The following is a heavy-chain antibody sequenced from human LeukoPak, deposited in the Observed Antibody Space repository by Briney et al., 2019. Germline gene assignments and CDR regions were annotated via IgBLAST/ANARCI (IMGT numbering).Heavy chain of an antibody. Sequence: SETLSLTCTVSGGSINTYYWSWIRQPPGKGLEWIGDIYHSGSTNYNPSXKSRATMSVDTSKNQFSLKLNSVTAADTAVYYCAKLQEYGDYFIDYWGQGTLVTVSS. V-gene: IGHV4-59*08. J-gene: IGHJ4*02. CDR3: AKLQEYGDYFIDY. D-gene: IGHD4-17*01. CDR1: GGSINTYY. CDR2: IYHSGST.